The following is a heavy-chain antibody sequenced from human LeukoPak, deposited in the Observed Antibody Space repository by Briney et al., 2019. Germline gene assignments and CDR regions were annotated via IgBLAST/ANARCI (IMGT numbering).Heavy chain of an antibody. CDR1: GYTFTTYY. D-gene: IGHD4/OR15-4a*01. J-gene: IGHJ5*02. V-gene: IGHV1-46*01. CDR3: ARDRAPLTTTAVGFDP. CDR2: TNPSSGST. Sequence: GASVKISCKASGYTFTTYYMHWVRQAPGQGLEWMGITNPSSGSTTYAQKFQGRVTMTRDTSTSTVYMELNNLRSEDTAVYYCARDRAPLTTTAVGFDPWGQGSPVTVSS.